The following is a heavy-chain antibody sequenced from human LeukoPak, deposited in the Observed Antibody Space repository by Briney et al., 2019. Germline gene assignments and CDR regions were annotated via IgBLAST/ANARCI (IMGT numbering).Heavy chain of an antibody. V-gene: IGHV3-30*03. CDR1: GFTFSTAG. D-gene: IGHD2-21*01. Sequence: GRSLRLSSAASGFTFSTAGMHWVRQAPGKGLEWVAVMSYDGSNTYYRDSVKGRFTISRDNSKNTLYLQMNSLSPEDTAVYYCAGATCGANCWLIDHLGQGALVTVSS. CDR3: AGATCGANCWLIDH. CDR2: MSYDGSNT. J-gene: IGHJ4*02.